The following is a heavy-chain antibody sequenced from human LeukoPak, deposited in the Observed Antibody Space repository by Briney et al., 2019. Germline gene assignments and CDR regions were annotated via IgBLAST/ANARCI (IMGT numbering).Heavy chain of an antibody. CDR1: GYSISSGYY. Sequence: SETLSLTCAVSGYSISSGYYWGWIRQPPGKGLEWIGSIYHSGSTYYNPSFKSRVTISVDTSKNQFSLKLSSVTAADTAVYYCARQSIRGYEYYMDVWGKGTTVTVSS. D-gene: IGHD5-18*01. CDR3: ARQSIRGYEYYMDV. J-gene: IGHJ6*03. CDR2: IYHSGST. V-gene: IGHV4-38-2*01.